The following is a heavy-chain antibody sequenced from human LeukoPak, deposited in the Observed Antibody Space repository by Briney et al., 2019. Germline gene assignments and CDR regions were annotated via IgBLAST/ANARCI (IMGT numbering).Heavy chain of an antibody. CDR1: GGTFSSYA. D-gene: IGHD3-10*01. V-gene: IGHV1-69*01. CDR3: ARVSRTSMVRGIITFDY. J-gene: IGHJ4*02. Sequence: SVKVSRKASGGTFSSYAISWVRQAPGQGLEWMGGIIPIFGTANYAQKFQGRVTITADESTSTAYMEVSSLRSEDTAVYYCARVSRTSMVRGIITFDYWGRGTLVTVSS. CDR2: IIPIFGTA.